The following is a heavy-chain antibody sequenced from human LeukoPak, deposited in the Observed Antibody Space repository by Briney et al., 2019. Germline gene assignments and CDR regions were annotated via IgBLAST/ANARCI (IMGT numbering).Heavy chain of an antibody. V-gene: IGHV5-51*01. CDR3: ARVPCTGGSCSRTFDY. CDR1: GYSFSTYW. Sequence: GESLKISCKGSGYSFSTYWIGWVRQMPGEGLEWMGLINAADSDTRYSPSFQGQVLISVDKSISTAYLQWGNLKATDTAFYYCARVPCTGGSCSRTFDYWGQGTLVTVYS. CDR2: INAADSDT. J-gene: IGHJ4*02. D-gene: IGHD2-8*02.